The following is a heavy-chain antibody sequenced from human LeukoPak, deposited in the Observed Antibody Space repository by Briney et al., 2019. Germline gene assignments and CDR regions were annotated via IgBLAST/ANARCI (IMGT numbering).Heavy chain of an antibody. J-gene: IGHJ3*02. CDR3: ARGWTTEHAFDI. D-gene: IGHD1-1*01. CDR2: IYYSGST. Sequence: SETLSLTCTVSGGSISSYYWSWIRQPPGKGLEWIGYIYYSGSTNYNPSLKSRVTISVDTSKNQFSLKLSSVTAADTAVYYCARGWTTEHAFDIWGQGTMVTLSS. V-gene: IGHV4-59*08. CDR1: GGSISSYY.